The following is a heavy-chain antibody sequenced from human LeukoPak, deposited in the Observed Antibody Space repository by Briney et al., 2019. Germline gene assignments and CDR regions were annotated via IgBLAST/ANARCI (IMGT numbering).Heavy chain of an antibody. Sequence: GGSLRLSCAVSGFTFSDYYMSWIRQAPGKGLEWVSYISSSSSTIYYADSVKGRFTISRDNAKNSLYLQMNSLRAEDTAVYYCARVSGRRFYYYGMDVWGQGTTVTVSS. CDR2: ISSSSSTI. CDR3: ARVSGRRFYYYGMDV. CDR1: GFTFSDYY. V-gene: IGHV3-11*01. D-gene: IGHD2-15*01. J-gene: IGHJ6*02.